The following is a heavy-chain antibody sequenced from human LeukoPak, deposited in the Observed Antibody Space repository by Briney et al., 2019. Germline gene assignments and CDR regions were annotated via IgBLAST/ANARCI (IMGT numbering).Heavy chain of an antibody. D-gene: IGHD3-22*01. CDR1: GLTFSSYP. Sequence: GGSLRLSYEASGLTFSSYPMHWVRQAPGKGLERMAVISYDGSEKHYADPVKGRFTISRDNSKNTLYLQMSSLRAEDTAMYYCAREGNSGYYPYWGQGILVTVSS. J-gene: IGHJ4*02. CDR2: ISYDGSEK. V-gene: IGHV3-30-3*01. CDR3: AREGNSGYYPY.